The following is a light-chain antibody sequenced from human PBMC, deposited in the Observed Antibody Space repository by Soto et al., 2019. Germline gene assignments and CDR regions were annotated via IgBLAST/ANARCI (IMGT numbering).Light chain of an antibody. Sequence: EIVLTQSPGTLSLSPGERATLSCRTSQNVDSTFLAWYQQKPGQAPRLLIYGASSRATGIPDRFSGSGSGTDFTLLINRLEPEDFAVYYCQQYGPSPLYTFGQGTKVEIK. V-gene: IGKV3-20*01. J-gene: IGKJ2*01. CDR1: QNVDSTF. CDR3: QQYGPSPLYT. CDR2: GAS.